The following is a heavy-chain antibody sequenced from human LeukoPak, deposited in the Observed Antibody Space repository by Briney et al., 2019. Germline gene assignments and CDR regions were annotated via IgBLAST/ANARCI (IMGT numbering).Heavy chain of an antibody. Sequence: GGSLRLSCAASGFTLSDYYMSWIRQAPGKGLEWVSYISSSGSTIDYADSVKGRFTNSRDNAKNSRYLQISSLRAEDTTVYYCARRRDFFDSWGQGNLVTVSS. J-gene: IGHJ4*02. V-gene: IGHV3-11*01. CDR2: ISSSGSTI. CDR3: ARRRDFFDS. CDR1: GFTLSDYY.